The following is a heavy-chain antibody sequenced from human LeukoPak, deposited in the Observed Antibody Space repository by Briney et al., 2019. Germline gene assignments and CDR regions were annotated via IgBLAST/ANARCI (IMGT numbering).Heavy chain of an antibody. CDR3: AKDNVAYTTTWYYFDS. D-gene: IGHD6-13*01. CDR1: GFTFSNYA. CDR2: ISGNGDNP. V-gene: IGHV3-23*01. Sequence: PGGSLRLSCAASGFTFSNYAMSWVRQAPGKGLEWISAISGNGDNPFYADFVKGRFIISRDNSKNTLYLQVNSLRAEDTALYFCAKDNVAYTTTWYYFDSWGRGTLVTASS. J-gene: IGHJ4*02.